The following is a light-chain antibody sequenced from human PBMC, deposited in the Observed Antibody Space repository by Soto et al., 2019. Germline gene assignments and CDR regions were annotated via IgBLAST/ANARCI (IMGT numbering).Light chain of an antibody. V-gene: IGLV1-44*01. Sequence: HSVLTQPPSTSGTPGQRATISCSGSSSNIGSKTVNWYQQLPGTAPKLLIYSNNQRPSGVPDRFSGSKSGTSASLAISGLQSEDEADYYCAAWDDSLNGVVFGGGTQLTVL. CDR1: SSNIGSKT. CDR2: SNN. CDR3: AAWDDSLNGVV. J-gene: IGLJ2*01.